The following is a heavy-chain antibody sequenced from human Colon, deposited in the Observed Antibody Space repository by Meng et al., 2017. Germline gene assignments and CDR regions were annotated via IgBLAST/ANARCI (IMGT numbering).Heavy chain of an antibody. J-gene: IGHJ4*02. Sequence: GDLRRGAPGLLKPPGTLSLPVAGFGGSFSGYYWSWIRQPPGKGLEWIGEINHSGSTNYNPSLKSRVTISVDTSKNQFSLKLSSVTAADTAVYYCARSLGYYDYVWGSYPPGYWGQGTLVTVSS. CDR3: ARSLGYYDYVWGSYPPGY. D-gene: IGHD3-16*01. CDR2: INHSGST. CDR1: GGSFSGYY. V-gene: IGHV4-34*01.